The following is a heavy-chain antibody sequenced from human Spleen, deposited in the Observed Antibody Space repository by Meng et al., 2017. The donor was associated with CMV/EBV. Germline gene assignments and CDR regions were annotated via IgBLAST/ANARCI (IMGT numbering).Heavy chain of an antibody. D-gene: IGHD3-3*01. CDR1: GLIFSNYE. Sequence: GGSLRLSCAASGLIFSNYEMNWVRQAPGKGLEWISYISSSGNTKEYADSVRGRFTISRDNAKNSLYLEMNRLRVDDTAVFYCAGASQELRFLEWLGEGLGYGMDVWGQGTTVTVSS. CDR3: AGASQELRFLEWLGEGLGYGMDV. CDR2: ISSSGNTK. V-gene: IGHV3-48*03. J-gene: IGHJ6*02.